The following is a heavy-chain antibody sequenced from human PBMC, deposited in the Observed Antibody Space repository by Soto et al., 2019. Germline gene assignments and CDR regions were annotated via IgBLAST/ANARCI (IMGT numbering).Heavy chain of an antibody. CDR3: ARGSGIVALPGELEDVNYDY. V-gene: IGHV4-34*01. J-gene: IGHJ4*02. Sequence: QVQLQQWGAGLVKPSETLSLSCAVYGQSFSGHSWAWIRQPPGKGLEWIGEINESGSKYYNPSLKGRVNISTDTSKNQFSLKLSSVSAADTAAYFCARGSGIVALPGELEDVNYDYWGQGTLVNVSS. CDR1: GQSFSGHS. CDR2: INESGSK. D-gene: IGHD1-1*01.